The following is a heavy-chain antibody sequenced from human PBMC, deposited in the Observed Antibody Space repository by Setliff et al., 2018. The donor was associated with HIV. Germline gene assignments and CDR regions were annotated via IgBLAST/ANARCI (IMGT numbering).Heavy chain of an antibody. CDR3: TMFSISSA. D-gene: IGHD6-6*01. J-gene: IGHJ5*02. CDR1: GFTFSRYW. CDR2: INNDTTTT. V-gene: IGHV3-74*01. Sequence: GESLKISCAASGFTFSRYWMHWVRQAPGQGLVWVSGINNDTTTTTYADSVKGRFSISRDNAKNTLYLQMNGLRGEDTAVYYCTMFSISSAWGQGTQVTVSS.